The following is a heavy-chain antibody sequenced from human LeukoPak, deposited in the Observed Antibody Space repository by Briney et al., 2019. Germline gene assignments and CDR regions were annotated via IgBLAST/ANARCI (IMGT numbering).Heavy chain of an antibody. J-gene: IGHJ6*03. Sequence: GGSLRLSCAASGFTFSGDSMNWVRQAPGKGLEWVSSISSSSSYIYYADSVKGRFTISRDNAKNSLYLQMNSLRAEDTAVYYCARDACSNTSCDMDVWGKGTTVTVSS. V-gene: IGHV3-21*01. CDR1: GFTFSGDS. D-gene: IGHD2-2*01. CDR3: ARDACSNTSCDMDV. CDR2: ISSSSSYI.